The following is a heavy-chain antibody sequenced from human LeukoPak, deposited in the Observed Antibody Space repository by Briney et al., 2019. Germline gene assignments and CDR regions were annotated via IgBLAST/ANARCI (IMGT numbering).Heavy chain of an antibody. CDR3: ATNQPLTRYYYYMDV. J-gene: IGHJ6*03. Sequence: ASVKVSCKASGGTFSSYAISWVRQAPGQGLEWMGGIIPIFGTANYAQKFQGRVTITADESTSTAYMELSSLRSEDTAVYYCATNQPLTRYYYYMDVWGKGTTVTVSS. CDR2: IIPIFGTA. CDR1: GGTFSSYA. D-gene: IGHD2-2*01. V-gene: IGHV1-69*13.